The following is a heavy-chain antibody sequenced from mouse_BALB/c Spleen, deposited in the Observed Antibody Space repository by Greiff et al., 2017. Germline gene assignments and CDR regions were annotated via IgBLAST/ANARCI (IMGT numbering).Heavy chain of an antibody. CDR1: GFNIKDTY. V-gene: IGHV14-3*02. Sequence: VQLQQSGAELVKPGASVKLSCTASGFNIKDTYMHWVKQRPEQGLEWIGRIDPANGNTKYDPKFQGKATITADTSSNTAYLQLSSLTSEDTAVYYCARGGDYGSNYYAMDYWGQGTSVTVSS. J-gene: IGHJ4*01. CDR3: ARGGDYGSNYYAMDY. D-gene: IGHD1-1*01. CDR2: IDPANGNT.